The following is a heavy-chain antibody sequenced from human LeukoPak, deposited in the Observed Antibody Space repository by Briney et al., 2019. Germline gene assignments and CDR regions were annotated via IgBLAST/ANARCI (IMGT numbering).Heavy chain of an antibody. CDR2: IWYDGSNK. CDR3: AKEAYIEMATITPDY. Sequence: PGGSLRLSCAASGFTFSSYGMHWVRQAPGKGLEWVAVIWYDGSNKYYADSVKGRFAISRDNSKNTLYLQMNSLRAEDTAVYYCAKEAYIEMATITPDYWGQGTPVTVSS. CDR1: GFTFSSYG. V-gene: IGHV3-33*06. D-gene: IGHD5-24*01. J-gene: IGHJ4*02.